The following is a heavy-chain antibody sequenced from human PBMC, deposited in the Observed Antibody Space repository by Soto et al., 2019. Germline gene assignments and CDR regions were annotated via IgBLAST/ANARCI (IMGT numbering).Heavy chain of an antibody. V-gene: IGHV3-72*01. Sequence: GGSRRRSWAPSRFIFSHHYFDWWGPAPGKGLEWVGRARNKVSGYTTAYAASVKGRFTISRDDSKNSLFLQMNSLKTEDTAVYFCARLMGTSFDLWGQGTLVTVSS. CDR1: RFIFSHHY. CDR2: ARNKVSGYTT. D-gene: IGHD2-8*01. J-gene: IGHJ5*02. CDR3: ARLMGTSFDL.